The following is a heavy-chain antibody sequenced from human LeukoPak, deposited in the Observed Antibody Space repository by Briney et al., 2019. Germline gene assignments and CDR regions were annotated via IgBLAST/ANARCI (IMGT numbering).Heavy chain of an antibody. J-gene: IGHJ5*02. CDR1: GYTFTGYY. Sequence: ASVKVSCKASGYTFTGYYMHWVRQAPGQGLEWMGRINPNSGGTNYAQKFQGRVTMTRDTSISTAYMELSRLRSDDTAVYYCARGYSGYDVNWFDPWGQGTLVTVSS. CDR3: ARGYSGYDVNWFDP. CDR2: INPNSGGT. D-gene: IGHD5-12*01. V-gene: IGHV1-2*06.